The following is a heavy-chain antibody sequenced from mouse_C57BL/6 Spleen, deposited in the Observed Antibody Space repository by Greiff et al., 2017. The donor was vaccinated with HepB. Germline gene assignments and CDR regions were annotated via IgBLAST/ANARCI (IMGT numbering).Heavy chain of an antibody. CDR3: ARELGEVFAY. CDR2: INPNNGGT. CDR1: GYTFTDYY. D-gene: IGHD4-1*01. V-gene: IGHV1-26*01. J-gene: IGHJ3*01. Sequence: VQLQQSGPELVKPGASVKISCKASGYTFTDYYMNWVKQSHGKSLEWIGDINPNNGGTSYNQKFKGKATLTVDKSSSTAYMELRSLTSEDSAVYYCARELGEVFAYWGQGTLVTVSA.